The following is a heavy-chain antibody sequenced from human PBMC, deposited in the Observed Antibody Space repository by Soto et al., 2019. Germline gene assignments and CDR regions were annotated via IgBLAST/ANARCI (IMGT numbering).Heavy chain of an antibody. CDR3: ARLGGYCSSTGCYGYYAMDV. CDR2: IYYSGNS. V-gene: IGHV4-39*01. Sequence: QLQLQESGPGLVKPSETLSLTCSVSGGSISSGSYSWGWIRQPPGKGLEWIGTIYYSGNSYYTPSLKIRITISVDTSKNHLSLKLSSVTAADTAVYYCARLGGYCSSTGCYGYYAMDVWGQGTAVTVSS. J-gene: IGHJ6*02. CDR1: GGSISSGSYS. D-gene: IGHD2-2*01.